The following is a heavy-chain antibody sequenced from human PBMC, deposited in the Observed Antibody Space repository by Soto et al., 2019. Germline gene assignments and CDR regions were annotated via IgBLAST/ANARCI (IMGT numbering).Heavy chain of an antibody. CDR2: ISSSSSYI. J-gene: IGHJ4*02. Sequence: EVQLVESGGGLVKPGGSLRLSCAASGFTFSSYSMNWVRQAPGKGLEWVSSISSSSSYIYYADSVKGRFTISRDNAKNSLYLQMNSLSAEDTAVYYCARVGGQLVPGFDYWGQGTLVIVSS. D-gene: IGHD6-6*01. V-gene: IGHV3-21*01. CDR1: GFTFSSYS. CDR3: ARVGGQLVPGFDY.